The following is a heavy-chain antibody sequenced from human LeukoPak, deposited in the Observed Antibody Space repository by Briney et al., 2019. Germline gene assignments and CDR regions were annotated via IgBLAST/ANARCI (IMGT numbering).Heavy chain of an antibody. CDR1: GLTFSSYW. V-gene: IGHV3-7*04. CDR3: ARDDYGWGSHPY. J-gene: IGHJ4*02. D-gene: IGHD3-10*01. Sequence: GGSLRLSCAGSGLTFSSYWMTWVRQAPGKGLEWVANIKPDGSEKAYVDSVKGRFTISRDNAKNSLYLQMNSLGAEDTAVYYCARDDYGWGSHPYWGQGTLVTVSS. CDR2: IKPDGSEK.